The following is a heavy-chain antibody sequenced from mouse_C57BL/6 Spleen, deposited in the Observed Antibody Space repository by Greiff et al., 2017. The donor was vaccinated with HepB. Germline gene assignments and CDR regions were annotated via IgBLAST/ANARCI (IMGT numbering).Heavy chain of an antibody. CDR2: ISNGGGST. CDR3: AKQRYYYGSSYVGYFDV. CDR1: GFTFSDYY. V-gene: IGHV5-12*01. J-gene: IGHJ1*03. D-gene: IGHD1-1*01. Sequence: EVKLVESGGGLVQPGGSLKLSCAASGFTFSDYYMYWVRQTPEKRLEWVAYISNGGGSTYYPDTVKGRFTISRDNAKNTLYLQMSRLNSEDTAMYYCAKQRYYYGSSYVGYFDVWGTGTTVTVSS.